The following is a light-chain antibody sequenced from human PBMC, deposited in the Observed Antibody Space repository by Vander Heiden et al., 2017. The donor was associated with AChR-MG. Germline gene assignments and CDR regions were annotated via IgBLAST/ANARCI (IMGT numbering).Light chain of an antibody. CDR2: EVS. Sequence: QSALTPPASVSGSPGQSITISCPGTSSDVGRYNLVSWYQQHPGKAPKVIIDEVSKRPAGVSNRFSGSKSGNTASLTIAGLQAEDEADYYCCSYAGSSTYYVFGTGTKVTVL. CDR1: SSDVGRYNL. V-gene: IGLV2-23*02. CDR3: CSYAGSSTYYV. J-gene: IGLJ1*01.